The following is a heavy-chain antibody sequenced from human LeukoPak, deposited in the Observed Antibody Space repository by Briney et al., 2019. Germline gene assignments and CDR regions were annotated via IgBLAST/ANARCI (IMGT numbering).Heavy chain of an antibody. V-gene: IGHV3-23*01. J-gene: IGHJ4*02. CDR2: IGGSGGRT. Sequence: GGSLRLSCAASGFTFKSYAMNWVRQAPGKGLEWVSSIGGSGGRTYYADSVTGRFTISRDNSKNTVYLQMNSLRAADTAVYYCAKDPTYYYDSSGYYYDYWGQGTLVTVSS. D-gene: IGHD3-22*01. CDR3: AKDPTYYYDSSGYYYDY. CDR1: GFTFKSYA.